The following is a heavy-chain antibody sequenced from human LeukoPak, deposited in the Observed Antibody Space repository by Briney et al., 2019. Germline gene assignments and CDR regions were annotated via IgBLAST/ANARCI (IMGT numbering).Heavy chain of an antibody. Sequence: TSETLSLTCTVSGGSISIANYFWGWIRRPPGKGLEWIGSTYYDGSTYYNPSLKSRVTISRDTSKDQFSLKLSSVTAADTAVYYCARSSFGESLLLFDYWGQGTLVTVSS. CDR3: ARSSFGESLLLFDY. V-gene: IGHV4-39*07. J-gene: IGHJ4*02. CDR2: TYYDGST. CDR1: GGSISIANYF. D-gene: IGHD3-10*01.